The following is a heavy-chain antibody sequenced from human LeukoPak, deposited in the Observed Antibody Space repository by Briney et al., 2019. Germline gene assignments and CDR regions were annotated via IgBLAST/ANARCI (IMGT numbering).Heavy chain of an antibody. V-gene: IGHV4-4*09. D-gene: IGHD1-26*01. J-gene: IGHJ4*02. Sequence: SETLSLTCTDSDGSIRSYYWSWIRQPPGKGLQWIGYIHSSGSTHYNPSLKSRVTTSLDTSKNQFSLKLSSVAAADTAVYYCARLGSYSDYWGQGTLVTVSS. CDR2: IHSSGST. CDR3: ARLGSYSDY. CDR1: DGSIRSYY.